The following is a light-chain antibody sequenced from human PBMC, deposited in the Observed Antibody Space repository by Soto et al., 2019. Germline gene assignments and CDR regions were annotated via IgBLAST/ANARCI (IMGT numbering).Light chain of an antibody. CDR3: QQHRGSPFT. CDR2: AAS. CDR1: QSVSVNS. J-gene: IGKJ3*01. V-gene: IGKV3-20*01. Sequence: EIVLTQSPGTLSLSPGERATLSCRASQSVSVNSLAWYQQKGGQAPRHLIYAASTRATGVPDRFSGTGSGTDFALTISRLETDDSAVYYCQQHRGSPFTFGPGTKVDIK.